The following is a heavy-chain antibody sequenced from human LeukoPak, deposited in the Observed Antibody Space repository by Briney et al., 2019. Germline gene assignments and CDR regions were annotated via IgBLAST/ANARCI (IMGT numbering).Heavy chain of an antibody. CDR1: GCSFTSYW. CDR2: IYPGDSDT. V-gene: IGHV5-51*01. Sequence: GESLKISFKGSGCSFTSYWIGWGRRMPGKGVEGMGIIYPGDSDTRYSPSFQGQVTISADKSISTAYLQWSSLKASDTAMYYCARLGKRWLQLRVGSVFDYWGQGTLVTVSS. CDR3: ARLGKRWLQLRVGSVFDY. J-gene: IGHJ4*02. D-gene: IGHD5-24*01.